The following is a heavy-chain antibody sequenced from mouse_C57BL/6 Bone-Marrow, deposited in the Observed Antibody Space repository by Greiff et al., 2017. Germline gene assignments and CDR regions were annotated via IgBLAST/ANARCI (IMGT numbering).Heavy chain of an antibody. CDR3: ARQHARCAY. J-gene: IGHJ3*01. CDR2: ISSGGSYT. V-gene: IGHV5-6*01. CDR1: GFTFSSYG. Sequence: EVQLVESGGDLVKPGGSLKLSCAASGFTFSSYGMSWVRQTPDKRLEWVATISSGGSYTYYPDRVKGRFTISRDNTNNTMYLQMSSLKAEDTAMYYCARQHARCAYWGQGTRVTVSA.